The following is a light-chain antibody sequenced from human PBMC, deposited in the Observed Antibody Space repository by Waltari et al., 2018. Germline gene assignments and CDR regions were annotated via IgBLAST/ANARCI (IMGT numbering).Light chain of an antibody. CDR2: RNN. Sequence: RQPPGPAPKVLIYRNNQRPSRVPVRFSGSKSGTSASLAISGLRSEDEADYYCAAWDDSLRAVVFGGGTKLCVL. V-gene: IGLV1-47*01. J-gene: IGLJ2*01. CDR3: AAWDDSLRAVV.